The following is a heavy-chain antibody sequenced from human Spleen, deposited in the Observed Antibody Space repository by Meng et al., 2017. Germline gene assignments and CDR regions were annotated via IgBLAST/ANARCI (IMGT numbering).Heavy chain of an antibody. CDR3: ARGRYDTRGYSSFFFDY. CDR1: GDSVSAYY. J-gene: IGHJ4*02. CDR2: IYNSGST. D-gene: IGHD3-22*01. V-gene: IGHV4-59*02. Sequence: SETLSLTCTVSGDSVSAYYWTWIRQPPGKGLEWTGHIYNSGSTNYNPSLASRVTISVDTSKNQFSLMLSSVTAADTAVYYCARGRYDTRGYSSFFFDYWGPGTLVTVSS.